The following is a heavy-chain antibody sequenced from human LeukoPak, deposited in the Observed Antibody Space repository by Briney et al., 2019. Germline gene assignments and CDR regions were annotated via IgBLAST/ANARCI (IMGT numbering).Heavy chain of an antibody. CDR3: AKARAGDITAAFNY. CDR1: GFTFSSYW. Sequence: GGSLRLSCAASGFTFSSYWMSWVRQAPGKGLEWVANIKQDGSEKYYVDSVKGRFTISRDNSENTLNLQMNSLRAEDTAIYYCAKARAGDITAAFNYWGQGTLVTVSS. V-gene: IGHV3-7*03. CDR2: IKQDGSEK. J-gene: IGHJ4*02. D-gene: IGHD6-13*01.